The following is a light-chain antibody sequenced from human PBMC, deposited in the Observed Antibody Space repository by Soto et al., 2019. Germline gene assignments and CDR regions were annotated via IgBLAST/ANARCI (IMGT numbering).Light chain of an antibody. Sequence: IQLAQAPSSPSASVRDRVTITCRASQNISNFLTWYHQRPGKAPKLLIYAASSLHIGVPSRFSGSGSGTDFTLTISSLQPEDFATYYCQQSYSTPKTFGQGTKVDIK. CDR1: QNISNF. J-gene: IGKJ1*01. CDR2: AAS. V-gene: IGKV1-39*01. CDR3: QQSYSTPKT.